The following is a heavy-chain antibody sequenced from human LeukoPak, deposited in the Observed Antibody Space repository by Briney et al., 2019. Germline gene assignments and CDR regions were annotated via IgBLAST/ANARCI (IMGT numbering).Heavy chain of an antibody. CDR2: IYTSGST. J-gene: IGHJ4*02. CDR3: ASHRAAAGTLDY. V-gene: IGHV4-4*07. CDR1: GGSISSFY. Sequence: SETLSLTCTVSGGSISSFYWSWIRQPAGKGLEWIGRIYTSGSTDYNPSLKSRVTMSVDTSKNQFSLKLSSVTAADTAVYYCASHRAAAGTLDYWGQGTLVTVSS. D-gene: IGHD6-13*01.